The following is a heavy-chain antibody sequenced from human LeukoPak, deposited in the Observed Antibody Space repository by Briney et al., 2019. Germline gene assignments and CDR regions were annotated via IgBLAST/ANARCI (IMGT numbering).Heavy chain of an antibody. CDR1: GYTFTSYY. CDR2: INPSGGST. Sequence: GASVKVSCKASGYTFTSYYMHWVRQAPGQGLEWMGIINPSGGSTSYAQKFQGRVTMTRDMSTSTVYMELSSLRSEDTAVYYCARTMVRGVMFYYYMDVWGKGTTVTVSS. V-gene: IGHV1-46*01. J-gene: IGHJ6*03. D-gene: IGHD3-10*01. CDR3: ARTMVRGVMFYYYMDV.